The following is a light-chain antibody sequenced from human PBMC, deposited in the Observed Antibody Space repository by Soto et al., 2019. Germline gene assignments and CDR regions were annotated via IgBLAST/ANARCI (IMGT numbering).Light chain of an antibody. CDR2: EVV. V-gene: IGLV2-14*01. Sequence: QSVLTQPASVSGSPGQSITISCTGTSNDVGNGYDSVSWYQHHPGKAPKLIIYEVVNRPSGVSNRFSGSKSGNTASLTISGLQAKDEADYYCSSYTTDISPYVFGTGTKLTVL. J-gene: IGLJ1*01. CDR1: SNDVGNGYDS. CDR3: SSYTTDISPYV.